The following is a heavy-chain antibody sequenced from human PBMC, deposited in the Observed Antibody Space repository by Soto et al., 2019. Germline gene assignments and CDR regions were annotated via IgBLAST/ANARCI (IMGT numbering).Heavy chain of an antibody. CDR2: IRDGGEST. CDR3: APHVQCSGGSCHYDAFDI. CDR1: GFIFGNYM. D-gene: IGHD2-15*01. V-gene: IGHV3-23*01. Sequence: EVQLLESGGGLVQPGESLRLSCAVSGFIFGNYMMTWVRQAPGKGLEWVSTIRDGGESTYYADSVKGRFTISRDNSKNTLYLQMESLGVEDTAVYYCAPHVQCSGGSCHYDAFDIRGQGTMVTVSS. J-gene: IGHJ3*02.